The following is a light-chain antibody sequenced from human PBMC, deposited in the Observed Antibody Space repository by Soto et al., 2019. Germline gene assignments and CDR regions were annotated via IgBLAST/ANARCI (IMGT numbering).Light chain of an antibody. J-gene: IGLJ2*01. V-gene: IGLV1-44*01. CDR1: SSNIGSNT. CDR2: SNN. Sequence: QSVLTQPPSASGTPGPRVTISCSGSSSNIGSNTVNWYQQLPGTAPKLLIYSNNQRPSWVPDRFSGSKSGTSASLAISGLQSEDEADYYCAAWDDSLNGHVVFGGGTKLTVL. CDR3: AAWDDSLNGHVV.